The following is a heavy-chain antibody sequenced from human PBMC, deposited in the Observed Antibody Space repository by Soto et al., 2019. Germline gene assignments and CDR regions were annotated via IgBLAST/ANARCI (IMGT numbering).Heavy chain of an antibody. V-gene: IGHV1-18*01. Sequence: ASVKVSCKASGYTFTRSGISWVRQAPGQGLEWLGCINPDNGNTNYAQHLQGRVSLTTDTSTSTAYMDLRSLRSDDTAVYYCARDRGITTFGVYSMYYYGMDVWG. CDR3: ARDRGITTFGVYSMYYYGMDV. CDR1: GYTFTRSG. J-gene: IGHJ6*02. CDR2: INPDNGNT. D-gene: IGHD3-3*01.